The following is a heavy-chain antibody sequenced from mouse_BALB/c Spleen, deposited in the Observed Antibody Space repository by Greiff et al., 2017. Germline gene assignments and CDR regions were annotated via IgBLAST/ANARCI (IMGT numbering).Heavy chain of an antibody. CDR2: ILPGSGST. V-gene: IGHV1-9*01. D-gene: IGHD2-4*01. J-gene: IGHJ1*01. CDR3: ASRGSTMINYFDV. CDR1: GYTFSSYW. Sequence: VQLQQSGAELMKPGASVKISCKATGYTFSSYWIEWVKQRSGHGLEWIGEILPGSGSTNYNEKFKGKATFTADTSSNTAYMQLSSLTSEDSAVYYCASRGSTMINYFDVWGAGTTVTVSS.